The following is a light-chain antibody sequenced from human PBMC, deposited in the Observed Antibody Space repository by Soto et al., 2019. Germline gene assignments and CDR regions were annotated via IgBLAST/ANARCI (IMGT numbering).Light chain of an antibody. CDR1: SSDVGSYNL. Sequence: QSALTQPASVSGSPGQSITISCTGTSSDVGSYNLISWYQQYPDKAPKLMIYEVSKRPSGVSNRFSGSKSGNTASLTISGLQAEDEADYYCCSYAGSSTVYVFGSGTKVTVL. J-gene: IGLJ1*01. V-gene: IGLV2-23*02. CDR2: EVS. CDR3: CSYAGSSTVYV.